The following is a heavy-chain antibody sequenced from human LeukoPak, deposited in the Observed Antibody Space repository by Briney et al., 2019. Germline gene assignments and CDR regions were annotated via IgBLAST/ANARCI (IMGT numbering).Heavy chain of an antibody. D-gene: IGHD3-9*01. CDR2: IYHSGST. CDR3: ARARQGYYDILTGYWKGSYYYYGMDV. V-gene: IGHV4-4*02. Sequence: SETLSLTCAVSGGSISSSNWWSWVRQPPGKGLEWIGEIYHSGSTNYNPSLKSRVTISVDKSKNQFSLKLSSVTAADTAVYYCARARQGYYDILTGYWKGSYYYYGMDVWGKGTTVTVSS. J-gene: IGHJ6*04. CDR1: GGSISSSNW.